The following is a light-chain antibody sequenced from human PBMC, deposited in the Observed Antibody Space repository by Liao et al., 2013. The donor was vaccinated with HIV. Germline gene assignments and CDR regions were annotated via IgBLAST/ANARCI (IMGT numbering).Light chain of an antibody. CDR3: QSADSSGTYPYV. CDR2: YDS. V-gene: IGLV3-21*01. J-gene: IGLJ1*01. CDR1: NIGSKS. Sequence: SYELTQPPSVSVAPGKTARITCGGNNIGSKSVHWYQQKPGQAPVLVIYYDSDRPSGIPERFSGSSSGTTVTLTISGVQAEDEADYYCQSADSSGTYPYVFGTGTKVTVL.